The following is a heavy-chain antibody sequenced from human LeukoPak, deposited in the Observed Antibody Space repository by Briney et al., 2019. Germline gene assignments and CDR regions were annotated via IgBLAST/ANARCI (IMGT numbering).Heavy chain of an antibody. CDR3: ARAGDYDSSGYYNYFDY. D-gene: IGHD3-22*01. V-gene: IGHV3-30-3*01. CDR2: ISYDGSNK. J-gene: IGHJ4*02. Sequence: GSLRLSCAASGFTFSSYAMHWVRQAPGKGLEWVAVISYDGSNKYYADSVKGRFTISRDNSKNTLYLQMNSLRAEDTAVYYCARAGDYDSSGYYNYFDYWGQGTLVTVSS. CDR1: GFTFSSYA.